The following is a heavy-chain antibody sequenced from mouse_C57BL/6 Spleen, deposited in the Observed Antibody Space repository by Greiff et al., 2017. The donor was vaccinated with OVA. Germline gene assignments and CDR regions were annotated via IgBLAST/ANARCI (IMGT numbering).Heavy chain of an antibody. Sequence: EVQLVESGEGLVKPGGSLKLSCAASGFTFSSYAMSWVRQTPEKRLEWVAYISSGGDYIYYADTVKGRFTISRDNARNTLYLQMSSLKSEDTAMYYCTRDRDYYGSSLYYFDYWGQGTTLTVSS. CDR2: ISSGGDYI. D-gene: IGHD1-1*01. CDR3: TRDRDYYGSSLYYFDY. CDR1: GFTFSSYA. J-gene: IGHJ2*01. V-gene: IGHV5-9-1*02.